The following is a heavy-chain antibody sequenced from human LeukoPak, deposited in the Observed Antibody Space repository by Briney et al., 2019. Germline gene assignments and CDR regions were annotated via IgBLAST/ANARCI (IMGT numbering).Heavy chain of an antibody. D-gene: IGHD1-26*01. CDR3: ARDRGGGSYWDAFDI. Sequence: GSLRLSCAASGFTFSSYAMSWVRQAPGKGLEWVSAISGSGGSTYYADSVKGRFTVSRDNSKNTLYLQMNSLRAEDTAVYYCARDRGGGSYWDAFDIWGQGTMVTVSS. J-gene: IGHJ3*02. V-gene: IGHV3-23*01. CDR1: GFTFSSYA. CDR2: ISGSGGST.